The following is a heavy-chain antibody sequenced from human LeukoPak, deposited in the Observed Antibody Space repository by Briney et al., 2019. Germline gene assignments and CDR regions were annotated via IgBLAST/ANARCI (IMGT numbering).Heavy chain of an antibody. J-gene: IGHJ4*02. CDR3: ATGDGGSYTPFDY. CDR2: FDPEDGET. CDR1: GYTLTELS. V-gene: IGHV1-24*01. D-gene: IGHD1-26*01. Sequence: ASVKVSCKVSGYTLTELSMHWVRPAPGKGLEWMGGFDPEDGETINAQKFQGRVTMSEDTSTDTAYMELSSLRSEDTAVYYCATGDGGSYTPFDYWGQGTLVSVSS.